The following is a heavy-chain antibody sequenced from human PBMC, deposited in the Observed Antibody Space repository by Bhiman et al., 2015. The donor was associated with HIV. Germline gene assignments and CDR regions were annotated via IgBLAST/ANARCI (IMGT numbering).Heavy chain of an antibody. CDR1: GFTLNTYA. J-gene: IGHJ4*02. CDR3: AKVGAMIVGKYYFDY. Sequence: QVQLVESGGGVVQPGRSLRLSCAASGFTLNTYAMHWVRQAPGKGLEWVAVISNDGSNKYFADSVRGRFTISRDRSKNTLYLQMNSLRPEDTAVYYCAKVGAMIVGKYYFDYWGQGTLVTVSS. D-gene: IGHD3-22*01. CDR2: ISNDGSNK. V-gene: IGHV3-30*04.